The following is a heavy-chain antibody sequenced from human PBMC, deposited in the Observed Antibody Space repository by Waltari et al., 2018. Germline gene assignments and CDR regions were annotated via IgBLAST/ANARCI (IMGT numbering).Heavy chain of an antibody. CDR1: GFTFSSYG. J-gene: IGHJ4*02. D-gene: IGHD3-3*01. V-gene: IGHV3-30*18. CDR3: AKDTIFGVVTPFDY. CDR2: ISYDGINK. Sequence: QVQLVESGGGVVQPGRSLRLSCAASGFTFSSYGMHWVRQAPGKGLEWVAVISYDGINKYYADSVKGRFTISRDNSKNTLYLQMNSLRAEDTAVYYCAKDTIFGVVTPFDYWGQGTLVTVSS.